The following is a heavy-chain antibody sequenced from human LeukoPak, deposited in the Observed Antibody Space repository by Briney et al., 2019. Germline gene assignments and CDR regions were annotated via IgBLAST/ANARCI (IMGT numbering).Heavy chain of an antibody. CDR2: ISSSGSTI. J-gene: IGHJ6*03. V-gene: IGHV3-11*04. CDR1: GFTFSDYY. D-gene: IGHD4-11*01. Sequence: PGGSLRLSCAASGFTFSDYYMSWIRQAPGKGLEWVSYISSSGSTIYYADSVKGRFTISRDNAKNSLYLQMNSLRAEDTAVYYCARVTTAPTHYYYYYMDVWGKGTTVTVSS. CDR3: ARVTTAPTHYYYYYMDV.